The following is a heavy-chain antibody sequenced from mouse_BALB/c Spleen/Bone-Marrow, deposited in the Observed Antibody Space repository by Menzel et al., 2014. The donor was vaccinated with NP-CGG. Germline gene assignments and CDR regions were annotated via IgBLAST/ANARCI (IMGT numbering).Heavy chain of an antibody. CDR1: GFAFSSYD. CDR2: ISSGGGST. D-gene: IGHD2-3*01. J-gene: IGHJ4*01. Sequence: EVQLVESGGGLVKPGGSLKLSCAASGFAFSSYDMSWVRQTPEKRLEWVAYISSGGGSTYCPDTVKGRFTISRDNAKNTLYLQMSSLKSEDTAMYYCARHEDGYYDAMDYWGQGTSVTVSS. V-gene: IGHV5-12-1*01. CDR3: ARHEDGYYDAMDY.